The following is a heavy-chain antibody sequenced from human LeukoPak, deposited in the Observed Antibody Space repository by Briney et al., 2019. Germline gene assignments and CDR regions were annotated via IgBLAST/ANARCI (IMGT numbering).Heavy chain of an antibody. Sequence: AGGSLRLSCAVSGFTFSNFWMSWVRQAPGRGLEWVANIHPEGNEKYHVESVKGRFTISRDNAKNLLFLQMNGLRVEDTAVYYCARGDDFSGDHWGQGTLDTVSS. V-gene: IGHV3-7*04. CDR2: IHPEGNEK. J-gene: IGHJ4*02. CDR1: GFTFSNFW. CDR3: ARGDDFSGDH. D-gene: IGHD1-1*01.